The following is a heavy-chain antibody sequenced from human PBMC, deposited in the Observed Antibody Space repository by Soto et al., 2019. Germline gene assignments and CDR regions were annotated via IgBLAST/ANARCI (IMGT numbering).Heavy chain of an antibody. CDR2: ISGYNGNT. D-gene: IGHD5-18*01. CDR3: ARDPGFGFGYSYAFAMDV. J-gene: IGHJ6*02. CDR1: GYTFSNYG. Sequence: QVPLVQSGAEVKKPGASVKVSCKASGYTFSNYGISWVRQGPGQGLEWMGWISGYNGNTHYEEKVQDRIKMTTDTSTSTTYLELGSLRSDDTAVYFCARDPGFGFGYSYAFAMDVWGQGTTVTVSS. V-gene: IGHV1-18*01.